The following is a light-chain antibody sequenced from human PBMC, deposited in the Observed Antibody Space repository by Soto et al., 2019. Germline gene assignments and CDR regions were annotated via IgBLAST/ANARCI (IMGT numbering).Light chain of an antibody. V-gene: IGLV2-14*01. CDR3: SSYTNINKRAWV. CDR1: SGDIGSYNR. J-gene: IGLJ1*01. CDR2: EVT. Sequence: QCALTQPASVSGSPGQSITISCTGTSGDIGSYNRVSWYQQHPGKAPKLIIYEVTDRPSGVSNRFSGSKSGNTASLTISGLQAEDESEYYCSSYTNINKRAWVFGTGTKLTVX.